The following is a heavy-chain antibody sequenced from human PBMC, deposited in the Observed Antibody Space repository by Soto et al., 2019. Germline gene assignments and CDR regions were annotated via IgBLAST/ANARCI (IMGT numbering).Heavy chain of an antibody. CDR2: IYPGDSDT. CDR3: ARDIAYSSYRTDGF. Sequence: GESLKISCTASGYSFTNYWIGWVRQMPGKGPEWMGIIYPGDSDTRYSPSFQGQVTISADKSISTAYLQWSSLKASDTAMYYCARDIAYSSYRTDGFWGQGTLVTVSS. J-gene: IGHJ4*02. CDR1: GYSFTNYW. D-gene: IGHD6-6*01. V-gene: IGHV5-51*01.